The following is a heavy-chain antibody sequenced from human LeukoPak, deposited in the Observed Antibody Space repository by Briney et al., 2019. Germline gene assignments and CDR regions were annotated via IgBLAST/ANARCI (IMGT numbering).Heavy chain of an antibody. Sequence: ASVKVACKASGYTFNSFDINWVRQATGQGLEWMGWASPNSADTAYAQKFQGRITMTRDASISTAYMELSSLRSEDTAVYYCARGRWLAVAGNAFDIWGQGTLVAVSS. D-gene: IGHD6-19*01. CDR2: ASPNSADT. V-gene: IGHV1-8*01. CDR3: ARGRWLAVAGNAFDI. J-gene: IGHJ3*02. CDR1: GYTFNSFD.